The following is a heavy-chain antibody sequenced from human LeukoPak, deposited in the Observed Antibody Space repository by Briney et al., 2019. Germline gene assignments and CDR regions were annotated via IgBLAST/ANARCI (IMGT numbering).Heavy chain of an antibody. CDR3: ARPYYDSSGYYYWGNAFDI. CDR2: ISGRGGGT. J-gene: IGHJ3*02. Sequence: GGSLRLSCAASGFTFSSYAMSWVRQAPGKGLEWVSAISGRGGGTYYADSVKGRFTISRDNSKNTLSLQVNSLRAEDTAVYYCARPYYDSSGYYYWGNAFDIWGQGTMVTVSS. D-gene: IGHD3-22*01. V-gene: IGHV3-23*01. CDR1: GFTFSSYA.